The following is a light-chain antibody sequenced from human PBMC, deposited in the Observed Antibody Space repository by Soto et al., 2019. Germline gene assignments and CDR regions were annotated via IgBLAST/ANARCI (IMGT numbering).Light chain of an antibody. CDR1: QSLSRTS. CDR2: GAS. J-gene: IGKJ1*01. Sequence: EIELTQSPGTLSLSPGDRATLSCRASQSLSRTSLAWYQQKPGRAPRLLIYGASTSATGIPDRFSGSGSGKSFTLTIRSRGPEDFAVYYFQQYGSTPRTFAKGTKVKIK. CDR3: QQYGSTPRT. V-gene: IGKV3-20*01.